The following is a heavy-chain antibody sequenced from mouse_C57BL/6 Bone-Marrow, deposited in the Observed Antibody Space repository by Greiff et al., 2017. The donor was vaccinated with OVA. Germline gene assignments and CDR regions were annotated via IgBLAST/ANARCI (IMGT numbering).Heavy chain of an antibody. CDR1: GYTFTSYW. Sequence: QVQLQQPGAELVMPGASVKLSCKASGYTFTSYWMHWVKQRPGQGLEWIGEIDPSDSSTNYNQKFKGKATLTVDKSSSTAYMQLSSLTSEDSAVSYCAIDYYGSSYPYFYAMDYRGQKTSVTVSS. CDR3: AIDYYGSSYPYFYAMDY. J-gene: IGHJ4*01. CDR2: IDPSDSST. V-gene: IGHV1-69*01. D-gene: IGHD1-1*01.